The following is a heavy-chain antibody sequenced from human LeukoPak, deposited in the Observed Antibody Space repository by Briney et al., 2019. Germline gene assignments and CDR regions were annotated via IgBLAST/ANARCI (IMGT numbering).Heavy chain of an antibody. J-gene: IGHJ4*02. V-gene: IGHV1-69*13. Sequence: GASVKVSCKASGGTFSSYAISWVRQAPGQGLEWMGGIIPIFGTANYAQKFRGRVTITADESTSTAYMELSSLRSEDTAVYYCARHYCSGGSCYDNWGQGTLVTVSS. CDR2: IIPIFGTA. CDR1: GGTFSSYA. CDR3: ARHYCSGGSCYDN. D-gene: IGHD2-15*01.